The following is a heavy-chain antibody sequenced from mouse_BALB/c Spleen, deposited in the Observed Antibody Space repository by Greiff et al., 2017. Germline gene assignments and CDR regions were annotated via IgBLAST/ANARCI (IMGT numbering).Heavy chain of an antibody. V-gene: IGHV14-1*02. D-gene: IGHD1-1*01. Sequence: VQLQQSGAELVRPGASVKLSCKASGFNFTDYFMHWVKQRPEQGLEWIGWIDPENGNTIYDPKFQGKASITADTSSNTAYLQLSSLTSEDTAVYYCALYYYGHGSWLAYWGQGTLVTVSA. J-gene: IGHJ3*01. CDR2: IDPENGNT. CDR3: ALYYYGHGSWLAY. CDR1: GFNFTDYF.